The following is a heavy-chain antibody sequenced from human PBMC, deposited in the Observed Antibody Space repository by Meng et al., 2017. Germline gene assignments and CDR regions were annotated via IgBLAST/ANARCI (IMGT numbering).Heavy chain of an antibody. J-gene: IGHJ4*02. Sequence: GESLKISCAASGFTFSDYYMSWTRQAPGKGLEWVSYISSSGSTIYYADPVKGRFTISRDNAKNSLYLKINSLRAEDTAVYYCARDSVPIGGYSGYDSENYFDYWGQGTLVTVSS. CDR1: GFTFSDYY. V-gene: IGHV3-11*01. CDR3: ARDSVPIGGYSGYDSENYFDY. D-gene: IGHD5-12*01. CDR2: ISSSGSTI.